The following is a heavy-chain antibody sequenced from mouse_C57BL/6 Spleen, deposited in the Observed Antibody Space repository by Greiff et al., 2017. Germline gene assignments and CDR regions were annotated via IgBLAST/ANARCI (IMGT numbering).Heavy chain of an antibody. V-gene: IGHV1-59*01. Sequence: VKLKQPGAELVRPGTSVKLSCKASGYTFTSYWMHWVKQRPGQGLEWIGVIDPSDSYTNYNQKFKGKATLTVDTSSSTAYMQLSSLTSEDSAVYYCARMGNYYYFDYWGQGTTLTVSS. J-gene: IGHJ2*01. CDR3: ARMGNYYYFDY. D-gene: IGHD1-1*02. CDR2: IDPSDSYT. CDR1: GYTFTSYW.